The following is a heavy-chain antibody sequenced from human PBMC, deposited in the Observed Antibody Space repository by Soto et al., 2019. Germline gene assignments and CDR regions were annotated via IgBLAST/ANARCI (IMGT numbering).Heavy chain of an antibody. V-gene: IGHV3-23*01. Sequence: PGGSLRLSCAGSGSTFTDFTMTLVRQGPGKGLEWVSAICGDGLSTYYAGTVKGRFNIARDNSKTTLYLQMNSLRAEDTAVYYCARRPDAFEIWGRGTMVTVS. CDR2: ICGDGLST. CDR1: GSTFTDFT. CDR3: ARRPDAFEI. J-gene: IGHJ3*02.